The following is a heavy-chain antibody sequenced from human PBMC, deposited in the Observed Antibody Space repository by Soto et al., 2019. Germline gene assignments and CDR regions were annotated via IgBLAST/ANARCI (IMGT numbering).Heavy chain of an antibody. D-gene: IGHD3-22*01. V-gene: IGHV4-34*01. Sequence: PETLSPTSRAYGGSCGCDYCSWFRQLPGKGRGCIAKINHSRSTNYNPSLKSRVTISVDTSKNQFSLKLSSVTAADTAVYYCARGLPYYYDSSGYRKVNWFDPWGQGTLVTVSS. CDR1: GGSCGCDY. J-gene: IGHJ5*02. CDR2: INHSRST. CDR3: ARGLPYYYDSSGYRKVNWFDP.